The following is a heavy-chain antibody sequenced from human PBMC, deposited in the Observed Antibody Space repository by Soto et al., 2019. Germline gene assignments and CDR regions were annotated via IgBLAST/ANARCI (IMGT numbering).Heavy chain of an antibody. Sequence: GGSLRLSCSASGFALSSSAMHWVRQTPGKGLEYVSAISPQGGSTYYADSVKGRFTISRDDSKNTVYLQMSSLRPDDTAVYYCVNMMIARGAFDFWGQGTLVTVSS. CDR3: VNMMIARGAFDF. J-gene: IGHJ4*02. D-gene: IGHD2-21*01. V-gene: IGHV3-64D*06. CDR1: GFALSSSA. CDR2: ISPQGGST.